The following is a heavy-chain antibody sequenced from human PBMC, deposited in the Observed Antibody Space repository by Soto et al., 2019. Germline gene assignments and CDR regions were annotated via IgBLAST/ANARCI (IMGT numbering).Heavy chain of an antibody. Sequence: GGSLRLSCAASVFTFISYAMSWVRQAPGKGLEWVSAISGSGGSTYYADSVKGRFTISRDNSKNTLYLQMNSLRAEDTAVYYCAKDYYGSGRHYYGMDVWGQGTTVTVSS. V-gene: IGHV3-23*01. CDR1: VFTFISYA. D-gene: IGHD3-10*01. J-gene: IGHJ6*02. CDR3: AKDYYGSGRHYYGMDV. CDR2: ISGSGGST.